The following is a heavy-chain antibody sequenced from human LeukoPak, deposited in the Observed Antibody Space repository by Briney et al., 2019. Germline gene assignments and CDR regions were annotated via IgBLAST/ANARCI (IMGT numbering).Heavy chain of an antibody. J-gene: IGHJ6*02. V-gene: IGHV4-34*01. D-gene: IGHD3-10*01. CDR3: ARVEWFGGYGMDV. Sequence: PSETLSLTCAVYGGSFSGYFWSWIRQAPGKGLEWIVEIDHSGSTNYNPSLKSRVTISLDTSKNQFSLKLSSVTAADTAVYYCARVEWFGGYGMDVWGQGTSVTVS. CDR1: GGSFSGYF. CDR2: IDHSGST.